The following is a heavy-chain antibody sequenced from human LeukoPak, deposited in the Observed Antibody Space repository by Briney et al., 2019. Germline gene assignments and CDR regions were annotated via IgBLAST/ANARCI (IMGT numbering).Heavy chain of an antibody. CDR1: GYTFTSYA. CDR3: ARDPYRAPAASSPTY. J-gene: IGHJ4*02. Sequence: ASVKVSCKASGYTFTSYAMHWVRQAPGQRLEWMGRINPNSGLTNYVQKFQDRVTMTRDTSISTAYMELYRLRSDDTAVYYCARDPYRAPAASSPTYWGQGTLVTVSS. V-gene: IGHV1-2*06. D-gene: IGHD6-13*01. CDR2: INPNSGLT.